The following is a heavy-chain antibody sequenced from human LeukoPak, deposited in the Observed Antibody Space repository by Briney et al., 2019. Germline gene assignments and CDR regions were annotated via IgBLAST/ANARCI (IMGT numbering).Heavy chain of an antibody. CDR2: ISSSSSYI. CDR1: GFTFSSYS. Sequence: GGSLRLSCAASGFTFSSYSMNWVRQAPGKGLEWVSSISSSSSYIYYADSVKGRFTISRDNAKNSLYLQMNSLRVEDTAVYYCAKDSLPFVSGWYYWGQGTLVTVSS. J-gene: IGHJ4*02. V-gene: IGHV3-21*01. D-gene: IGHD6-19*01. CDR3: AKDSLPFVSGWYY.